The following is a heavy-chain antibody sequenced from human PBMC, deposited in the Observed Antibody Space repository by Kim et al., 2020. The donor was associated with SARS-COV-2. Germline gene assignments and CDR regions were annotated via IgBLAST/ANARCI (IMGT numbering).Heavy chain of an antibody. Sequence: GGSLRLSCAASGFTFSSYGMHWVRQAPGKGLEWVAVIWYDGSNKYYADSVKGRFTISRDNSKNTLYLQMNSLRAEDTAVYYCARVGTYYYDSSGYSEHWGQGTLVTVSS. J-gene: IGHJ1*01. V-gene: IGHV3-33*08. D-gene: IGHD3-22*01. CDR2: IWYDGSNK. CDR1: GFTFSSYG. CDR3: ARVGTYYYDSSGYSEH.